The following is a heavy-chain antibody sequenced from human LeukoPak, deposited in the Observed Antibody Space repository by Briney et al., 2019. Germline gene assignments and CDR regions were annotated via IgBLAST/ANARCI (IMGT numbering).Heavy chain of an antibody. CDR2: INPSGGST. J-gene: IGHJ4*02. V-gene: IGHV1-46*01. CDR1: GYPFTSYY. Sequence: ASVKVSCKASGYPFTSYYMHWVRQAPGQGLEWMGIINPSGGSTSYAQKFQGRVTMTRDMSTSTVYMELSSLRSEDTAVYYCAREWGNDSSGYYELTFDYWGQGTLVTVSS. D-gene: IGHD3-22*01. CDR3: AREWGNDSSGYYELTFDY.